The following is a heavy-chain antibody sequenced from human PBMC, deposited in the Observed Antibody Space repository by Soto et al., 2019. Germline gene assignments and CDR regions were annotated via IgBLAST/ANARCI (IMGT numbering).Heavy chain of an antibody. CDR2: IYPSDSDT. Sequence: GASLKISCKGSGYNFAGYWIAWVRQMPGKGLELMGIIYPSDSDTRYRPSFKGQVTISADKSISSAYLQWSSLRASDTAMYYCARGGVSTRTFDYWGQGTPVTVSS. CDR3: ARGGVSTRTFDY. D-gene: IGHD3-3*01. CDR1: GYNFAGYW. J-gene: IGHJ4*02. V-gene: IGHV5-51*01.